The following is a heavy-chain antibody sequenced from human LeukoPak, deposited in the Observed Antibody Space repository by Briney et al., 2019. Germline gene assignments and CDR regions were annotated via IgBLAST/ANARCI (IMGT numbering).Heavy chain of an antibody. CDR3: ARGFDGDSLFDY. J-gene: IGHJ4*02. CDR1: GFTVSSSY. CDR2: IKQDGSEK. D-gene: IGHD4-17*01. Sequence: GGSLRLSCAASGFTVSSSYMSWVRQAPGKGLEWVANIKQDGSEKYYVDSVKGRFTISRDNAKNSLYLQMNSLRAEDTAVYYCARGFDGDSLFDYWGQGTLVTVSS. V-gene: IGHV3-7*01.